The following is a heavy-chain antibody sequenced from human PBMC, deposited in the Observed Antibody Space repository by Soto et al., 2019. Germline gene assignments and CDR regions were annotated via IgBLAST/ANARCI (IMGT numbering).Heavy chain of an antibody. D-gene: IGHD6-13*01. J-gene: IGHJ4*02. CDR2: IYYSGST. CDR1: GGSISSSIYY. Sequence: PSETLSLTXTVSGGSISSSIYYWGWIRQPPGKGLEWIGSIYYSGSTYYNPSLKSRVTISVDTSKNQFSLKLSSVTAADTAVYYCASRASSSWYITDSWGQGTLVTVSS. CDR3: ASRASSSWYITDS. V-gene: IGHV4-39*01.